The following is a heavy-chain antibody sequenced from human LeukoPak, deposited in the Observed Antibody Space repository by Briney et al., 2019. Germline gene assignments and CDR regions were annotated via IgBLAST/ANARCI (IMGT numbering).Heavy chain of an antibody. CDR2: IYTSGST. J-gene: IGHJ5*02. D-gene: IGHD6-13*01. Sequence: SETLSLTCTVSGDSISNYYWSWIRQPAGKGLEWIGRIYTSGSTIYNPSLKSRVTMSVDTSKNQFSLKLSSVTAADTAVYYCAREEQQLWGFDPWGQGTLVTVSS. CDR1: GDSISNYY. CDR3: AREEQQLWGFDP. V-gene: IGHV4-4*07.